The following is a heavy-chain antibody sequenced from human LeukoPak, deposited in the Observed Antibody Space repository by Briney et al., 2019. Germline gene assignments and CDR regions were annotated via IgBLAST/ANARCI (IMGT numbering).Heavy chain of an antibody. CDR2: IHSTGST. V-gene: IGHV4-59*01. CDR1: GGSISTYY. CDR3: ARVARDGYLAYYFDY. J-gene: IGHJ4*02. D-gene: IGHD5-24*01. Sequence: SETLSLTCAVSGGSISTYYWSWIRQPPGKGPEWIAYIHSTGSTNYNPSLKSRVTISADTSKNQFSLTLRLVAAADTAVYYCARVARDGYLAYYFDYWGQGILVTVSS.